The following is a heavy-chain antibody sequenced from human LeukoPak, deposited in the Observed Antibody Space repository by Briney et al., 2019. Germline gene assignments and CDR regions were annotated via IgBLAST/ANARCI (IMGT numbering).Heavy chain of an antibody. J-gene: IGHJ4*02. CDR2: GDYSGGT. Sequence: SETLSLTCTVSGGSFTSVTDYWAWIRQPPGKGLEWIATGDYSGGTYYNPSLESRVAISADMSKNQISLQLTSVTGADTAVYYCAGERGEEYSSGWYKTNFFYNWGQGIRVTVSS. V-gene: IGHV4-39*07. CDR3: AGERGEEYSSGWYKTNFFYN. CDR1: GGSFTSVTDY. D-gene: IGHD6-19*01.